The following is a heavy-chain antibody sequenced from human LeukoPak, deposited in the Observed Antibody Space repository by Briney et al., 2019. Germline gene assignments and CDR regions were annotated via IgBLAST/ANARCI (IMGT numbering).Heavy chain of an antibody. CDR3: ARAVDTTLVTGFDP. Sequence: PSETLSLTCAVSGDSISSSNWWSWVRQPPGKGLEWIGEIYHSGSTNYNPSLKSRVTISVDKSKNQFSLKLYSVTAADTAVYYCARAVDTTLVTGFDPWGQGTLVTVSS. V-gene: IGHV4-4*02. CDR1: GDSISSSNW. D-gene: IGHD5-18*01. CDR2: IYHSGST. J-gene: IGHJ5*02.